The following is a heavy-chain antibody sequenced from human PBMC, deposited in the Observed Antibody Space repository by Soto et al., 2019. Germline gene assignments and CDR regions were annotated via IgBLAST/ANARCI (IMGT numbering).Heavy chain of an antibody. Sequence: PGGSLRLSCAASEFTFSSYAMIWVRQAPGKGLEWVSIISGSGGSTNYADSVKGRFTISRDNSKNTLYLQMNSLRAEDTAVYYCAKDLGYNFWSGSNGMDVWGQGTTVTVSS. J-gene: IGHJ6*02. CDR3: AKDLGYNFWSGSNGMDV. D-gene: IGHD3-3*01. V-gene: IGHV3-23*01. CDR1: EFTFSSYA. CDR2: ISGSGGST.